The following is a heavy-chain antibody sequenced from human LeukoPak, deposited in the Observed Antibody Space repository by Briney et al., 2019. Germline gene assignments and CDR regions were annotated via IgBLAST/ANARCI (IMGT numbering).Heavy chain of an antibody. D-gene: IGHD2-15*01. V-gene: IGHV4-34*01. Sequence: SETLSLTCAVYGGSFSGYYWSWIRQPPGKGLEWIGEITHSGRTNHNPSLKSRVTISEDMSKNQFSLRVSSVTAADTAVYYCARGYSTGPYPSDYWGQGTLVTVSS. CDR1: GGSFSGYY. J-gene: IGHJ4*02. CDR3: ARGYSTGPYPSDY. CDR2: ITHSGRT.